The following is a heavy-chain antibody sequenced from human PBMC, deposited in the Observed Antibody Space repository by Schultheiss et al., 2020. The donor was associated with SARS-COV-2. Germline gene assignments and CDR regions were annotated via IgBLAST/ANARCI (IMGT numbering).Heavy chain of an antibody. Sequence: SVKVSCKASGGTFSSYAISWVRQAPGQGLEWMGGIIPIFGTANYAQKFQGRVTITADKSTSTAYMELSSLRSEDTAVYYCARYDSSSVYYYYGMDVWGQGTTVTVSS. CDR1: GGTFSSYA. D-gene: IGHD3-22*01. CDR3: ARYDSSSVYYYYGMDV. V-gene: IGHV1-69*06. CDR2: IIPIFGTA. J-gene: IGHJ6*02.